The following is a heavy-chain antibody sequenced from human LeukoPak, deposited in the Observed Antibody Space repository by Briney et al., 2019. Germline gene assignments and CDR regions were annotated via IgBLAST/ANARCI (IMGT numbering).Heavy chain of an antibody. V-gene: IGHV1-69*06. Sequence: SVKVSCKASGGTFSSYAISWVRQAPGQGLEWMGGIIPIFGAANYAQKFQGRVTITADKSTSTAYMELSSLRSEDTAVYYCARHHGSNYYDSSGYYYHPYYFDYWGQGTLVTVSS. J-gene: IGHJ4*02. CDR2: IIPIFGAA. CDR1: GGTFSSYA. CDR3: ARHHGSNYYDSSGYYYHPYYFDY. D-gene: IGHD3-22*01.